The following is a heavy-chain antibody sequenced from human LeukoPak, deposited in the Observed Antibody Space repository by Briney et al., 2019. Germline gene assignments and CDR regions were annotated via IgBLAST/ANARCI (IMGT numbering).Heavy chain of an antibody. J-gene: IGHJ6*03. CDR2: IYHSGST. V-gene: IGHV4-38-2*02. CDR1: GYSISSGYY. Sequence: PSETLSLTCTVSGYSISSGYYWGWIRQPPGKGLEWIGSIYHSGSTYYNPSLKSRVTISVDTSKNQFSLKLSSVTAADTAVYYCARGADGSGSYHYYYYYMDVWGKGTTVTVSS. D-gene: IGHD3-10*01. CDR3: ARGADGSGSYHYYYYYMDV.